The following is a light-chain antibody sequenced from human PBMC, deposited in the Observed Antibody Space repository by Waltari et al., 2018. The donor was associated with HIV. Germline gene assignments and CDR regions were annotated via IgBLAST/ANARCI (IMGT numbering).Light chain of an antibody. J-gene: IGLJ2*01. CDR2: EVR. V-gene: IGLV2-14*01. CDR1: SNDIGTYNS. CDR3: SVYAVKSVLL. Sequence: QSALTQPASVSGSAGQSITISCTGTSNDIGTYNSVSWYQQHPGKAPKLTIYEVRNRPSGVSNRFSGSKSGNTASLTISGLQAEDEADYYCSVYAVKSVLLFGGGTKVTVL.